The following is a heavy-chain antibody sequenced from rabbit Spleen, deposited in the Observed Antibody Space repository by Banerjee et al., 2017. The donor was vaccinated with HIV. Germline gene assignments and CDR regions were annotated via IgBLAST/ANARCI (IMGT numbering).Heavy chain of an antibody. CDR1: GFSFSSNW. J-gene: IGHJ4*01. D-gene: IGHD1-1*01. Sequence: LEESGGGLVKPGGTLTLTCTVSGFSFSSNWICWVRQAPEKGLEWIACIDTDDGDTDYANWPKGRFTISKTSSTTVTLQMTSLTAADTATYFCARDLVAVIGWNFSLWGPGTLVTVS. CDR2: IDTDDGDT. V-gene: IGHV1S45*01. CDR3: ARDLVAVIGWNFSL.